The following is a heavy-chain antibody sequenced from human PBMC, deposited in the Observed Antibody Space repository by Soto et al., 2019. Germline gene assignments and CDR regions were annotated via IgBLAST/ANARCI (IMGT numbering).Heavy chain of an antibody. CDR3: AKGPLGSGYDLDS. CDR1: GFTFINYA. Sequence: EVQLLDSGGGLVQPGGSLRLSCAASGFTFINYAMNWVRQAPGKGRDWVSAISGSGGSTYYEDSVKGRFTISRDNSKNTLYLQMSNLRAEDTAVYYGAKGPLGSGYDLDSWGQGTLVTVSS. D-gene: IGHD5-12*01. V-gene: IGHV3-23*01. J-gene: IGHJ4*02. CDR2: ISGSGGST.